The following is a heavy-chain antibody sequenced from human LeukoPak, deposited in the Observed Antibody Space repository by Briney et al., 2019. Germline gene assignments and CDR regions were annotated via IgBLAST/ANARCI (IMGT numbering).Heavy chain of an antibody. CDR3: ARDVQVATIYPLDY. CDR2: IRSDGSDT. J-gene: IGHJ4*02. V-gene: IGHV3-74*01. CDR1: GFTFSDTW. Sequence: PLGSLRLSCAASGFTFSDTWMHWVRQAPGKGLGWVSRIRSDGSDTRYAESVKGRFTISRDNAKNTPYLQMNSLRADDTAVYYCARDVQVATIYPLDYWGQGTLVIVSS. D-gene: IGHD5-12*01.